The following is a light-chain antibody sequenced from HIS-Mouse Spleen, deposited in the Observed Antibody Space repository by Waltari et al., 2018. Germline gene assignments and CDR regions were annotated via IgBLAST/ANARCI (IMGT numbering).Light chain of an antibody. CDR3: SSYTSSSFNVV. CDR1: SSDVGGYNY. V-gene: IGLV2-14*03. J-gene: IGLJ2*01. CDR2: DVS. Sequence: QSALTQPASVSGSPGQSITISCPGTSSDVGGYNYVSCYQPHPGKAPNLMIYDVSNRPSGVSNRFSGSKSGNTASLTISGLQAEDEADYYCSSYTSSSFNVVFGGGTELTVL.